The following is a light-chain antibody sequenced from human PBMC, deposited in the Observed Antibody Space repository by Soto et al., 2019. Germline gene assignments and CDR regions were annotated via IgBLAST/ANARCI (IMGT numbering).Light chain of an antibody. CDR2: HVT. Sequence: QSALTQPASVSGSPGQWITISCTGSSVDVGDYNSVSWYQQHPGKAPKVMIYHVTIRASGVSNRFSGSKSGNTASLTISGLQAEDEADYYCSSYSHSPPSYVFGTGTKVTVL. J-gene: IGLJ1*01. V-gene: IGLV2-14*03. CDR1: SVDVGDYNS. CDR3: SSYSHSPPSYV.